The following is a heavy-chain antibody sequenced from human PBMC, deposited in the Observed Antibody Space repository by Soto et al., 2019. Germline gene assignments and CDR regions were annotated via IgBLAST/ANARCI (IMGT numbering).Heavy chain of an antibody. J-gene: IGHJ6*02. CDR1: GGSFSGYY. V-gene: IGHV4-34*01. CDR2: INHSGST. CDR3: ATLKSIAVAGTVDYYYYYGMDV. D-gene: IGHD6-19*01. Sequence: PSETLSLTCAVYGGSFSGYYWSWIRQPPGKGLEWIGEINHSGSTNYNPSLKSRVTISVDTSKNQFSLKLSSVTAADTAVYYCATLKSIAVAGTVDYYYYYGMDVWGQGXTVTVSS.